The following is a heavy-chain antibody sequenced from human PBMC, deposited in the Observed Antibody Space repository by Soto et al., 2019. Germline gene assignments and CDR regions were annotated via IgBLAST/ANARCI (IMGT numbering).Heavy chain of an antibody. CDR1: GGSVSSGSYY. Sequence: QVQLQESGPGLVKPSETLSLTCTVSGGSVSSGSYYWSWIRQPPGKGLEWIGYIYYSGSTTYNPSLKTRAPTSVDTSKNQSPLKLSALTAADPAVHHCARETYLRRDGDNSAEYGMDVWGQGTTVTVSS. D-gene: IGHD2-21*01. V-gene: IGHV4-61*01. CDR3: ARETYLRRDGDNSAEYGMDV. J-gene: IGHJ6*02. CDR2: IYYSGST.